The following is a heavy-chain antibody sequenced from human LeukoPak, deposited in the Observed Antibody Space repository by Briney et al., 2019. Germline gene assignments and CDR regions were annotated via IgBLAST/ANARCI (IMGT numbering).Heavy chain of an antibody. CDR2: ISGSGAST. CDR1: GFTFSSYG. V-gene: IGHV3-23*01. J-gene: IGHJ4*02. D-gene: IGHD1-26*01. Sequence: PGGYLRLSCAASGFTFSSYGMSWVRQAPGKGLEWVSTISGSGASTYYADSVKGRFTISRDNSKNTLYLQMNSLRVEDTAVYYCAKDGESGSLFDYWGQGTLVTVSS. CDR3: AKDGESGSLFDY.